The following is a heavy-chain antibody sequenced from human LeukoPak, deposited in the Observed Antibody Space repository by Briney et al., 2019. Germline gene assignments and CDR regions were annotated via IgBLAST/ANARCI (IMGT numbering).Heavy chain of an antibody. CDR1: GASISSYY. V-gene: IGHV4-4*07. J-gene: IGHJ5*02. Sequence: SETLSLTCTVSGASISSYYWTWVRQPAGKGPEWIGRIHTSGSTNYNPSLKSRVNMSVDTSKNQFSLKLNSVTAADTAVYYCARVTDPRYNWFDPWGQGTLVTVSS. CDR3: ARVTDPRYNWFDP. D-gene: IGHD2-21*02. CDR2: IHTSGST.